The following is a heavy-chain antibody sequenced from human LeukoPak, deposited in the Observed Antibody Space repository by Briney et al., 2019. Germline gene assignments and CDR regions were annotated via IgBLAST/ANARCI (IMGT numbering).Heavy chain of an antibody. CDR2: ISSNGGST. CDR1: GFTFSSYA. D-gene: IGHD3-9*01. V-gene: IGHV3-64*01. J-gene: IGHJ4*02. Sequence: PGGSLRLSCAASGFTFSSYAMHWVRQAPGKGLEYVSAISSNGGSTYYANSVKGRFTISRDNSKNTLYLQMGSLRAEDMAVYYCARIFSGYYFDYWGQGTLVTVSS. CDR3: ARIFSGYYFDY.